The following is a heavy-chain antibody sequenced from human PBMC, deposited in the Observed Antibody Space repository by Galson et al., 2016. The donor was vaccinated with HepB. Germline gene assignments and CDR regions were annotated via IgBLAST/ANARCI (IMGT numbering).Heavy chain of an antibody. J-gene: IGHJ4*02. CDR1: GYTFTGYY. CDR3: ARVGYGDYEEYYFDY. V-gene: IGHV1-2*02. Sequence: SVKVSCKASGYTFTGYYMHWVRQAPGQGLEWMGWINPNSGGTNYAQTFQGRVTMTRDTSISTAYMELSRLRSDDTAVYYCARVGYGDYEEYYFDYWGQGTLVTVSS. CDR2: INPNSGGT. D-gene: IGHD4-17*01.